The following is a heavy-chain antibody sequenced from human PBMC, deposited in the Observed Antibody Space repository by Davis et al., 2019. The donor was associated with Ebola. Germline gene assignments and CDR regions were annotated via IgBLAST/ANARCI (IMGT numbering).Heavy chain of an antibody. D-gene: IGHD5-18*01. CDR2: VSYDGSNK. V-gene: IGHV3-30*18. CDR1: AFTFSSYG. J-gene: IGHJ4*02. Sequence: PAGSLTLSCAVSAFTFSSYGMHWVRHAPGKGLGWVAVVSYDGSNKYYADSVKGRFTISRDNSKNTLYLQMNSLRAEDTAVYYCAKDGYSYARTFDHWGQGTLVTVSS. CDR3: AKDGYSYARTFDH.